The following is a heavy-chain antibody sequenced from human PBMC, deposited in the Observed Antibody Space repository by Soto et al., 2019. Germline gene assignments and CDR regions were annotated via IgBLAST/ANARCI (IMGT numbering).Heavy chain of an antibody. CDR3: AREGGESSDGLYYFDS. CDR1: GGSTSSDNY. Sequence: SETLSLTCTVSGGSTSSDNYWSWVRQPPGKGLEWIGHIYYSGNTDYNPSLKSRLAISIDTSKNQFSLKLSSVTAADTAVYFCAREGGESSDGLYYFDSWGQGSLVTVSS. V-gene: IGHV4-30-4*01. D-gene: IGHD3-16*01. J-gene: IGHJ4*02. CDR2: IYYSGNT.